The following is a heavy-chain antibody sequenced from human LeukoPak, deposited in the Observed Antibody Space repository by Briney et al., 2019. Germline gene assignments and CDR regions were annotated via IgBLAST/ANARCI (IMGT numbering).Heavy chain of an antibody. CDR1: GFTFSSYA. J-gene: IGHJ5*02. Sequence: PGRSLRLSCAASGFTFSSYAMHWVRQAPGKGLEWVAAISYDGSNKYYADSVKGRFTISRDNSKNTLYLQMNSLRAEDTAVYYCARDDSRYCSSTSCFPNWFDPWGQGTLVTVSS. D-gene: IGHD2-2*01. CDR2: ISYDGSNK. V-gene: IGHV3-30-3*01. CDR3: ARDDSRYCSSTSCFPNWFDP.